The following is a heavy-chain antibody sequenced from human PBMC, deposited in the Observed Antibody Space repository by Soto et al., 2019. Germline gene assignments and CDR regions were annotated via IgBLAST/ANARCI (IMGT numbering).Heavy chain of an antibody. Sequence: QVQLVQSGAEVKKPGTSVKISCKASGYIFTSYAMHWVRQVPGQRLEWMGWINAGNGYTKYSQKFQGITTITRDPSASTIYMELGSLRSEDMAVYYCAIDVRGYTVYDVGAFDMWGQGTRVTVSS. CDR1: GYIFTSYA. D-gene: IGHD5-12*01. CDR2: INAGNGYT. V-gene: IGHV1-3*01. CDR3: AIDVRGYTVYDVGAFDM. J-gene: IGHJ3*02.